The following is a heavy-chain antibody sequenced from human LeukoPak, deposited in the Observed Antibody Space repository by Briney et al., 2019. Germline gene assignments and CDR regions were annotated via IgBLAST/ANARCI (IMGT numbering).Heavy chain of an antibody. CDR3: ASTRKRPSLDPTCNV. D-gene: IGHD1-14*01. CDR2: INHSGGT. Sequence: SETLSLTCAVDGGSFRCYNSCWIRQPPGKGLEWIGKINHSGGTNYNPSLKSRVTISVATSKNQFSLTLSSVTAADTAVYYCASTRKRPSLDPTCNVRGTGTLVTVSS. V-gene: IGHV4-34*01. J-gene: IGHJ4*02. CDR1: GGSFRCYN.